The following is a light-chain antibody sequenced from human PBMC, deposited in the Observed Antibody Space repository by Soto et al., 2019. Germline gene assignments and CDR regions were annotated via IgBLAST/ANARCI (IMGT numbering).Light chain of an antibody. CDR1: QDISTW. Sequence: DIQMTQSPSSVSASVGDTVTLTWASQDISTWVAWYQQKPGKAPKLLISAASTLESGVPGRFSGSGSGTDFTLIISSLQPEDFATYFCQQGDSFPFTFGGGTKVDIK. CDR2: AAS. CDR3: QQGDSFPFT. J-gene: IGKJ4*01. V-gene: IGKV1-12*01.